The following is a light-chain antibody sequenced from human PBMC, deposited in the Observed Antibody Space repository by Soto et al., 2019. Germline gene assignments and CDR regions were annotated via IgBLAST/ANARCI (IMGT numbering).Light chain of an antibody. CDR2: EVT. CDR3: KSYACSNTYV. Sequence: QSVLTQPPSASGSPGQSVTISCTGTSGDIGGYDYVSWYQQHPGKAPKRMIYEVTKRPLGVPNRFSGSKSGNTASLTVSGLQAADEADYFCKSYACSNTYVFGSGTKVTVL. J-gene: IGLJ1*01. CDR1: SGDIGGYDY. V-gene: IGLV2-8*01.